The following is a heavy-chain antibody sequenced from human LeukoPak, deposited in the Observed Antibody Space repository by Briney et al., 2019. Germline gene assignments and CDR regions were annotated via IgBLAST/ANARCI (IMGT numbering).Heavy chain of an antibody. CDR1: GFTFSSYW. J-gene: IGHJ3*02. V-gene: IGHV3-7*01. D-gene: IGHD2-15*01. CDR2: IKQEGSEK. CDR3: ARDLLYCSGGSCKDAFDI. Sequence: PGGSLRLXCATPGFTFSSYWMSRVHQAPGKGLEWVANIKQEGSEKYYVDSAKGRFTISRDNAKNSLYLQMNSLRAEDTAVYYCARDLLYCSGGSCKDAFDIWGQGTMVTVSS.